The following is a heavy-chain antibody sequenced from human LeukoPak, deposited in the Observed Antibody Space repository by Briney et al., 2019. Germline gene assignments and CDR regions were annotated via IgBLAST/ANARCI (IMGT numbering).Heavy chain of an antibody. CDR1: GGSFSGYY. J-gene: IGHJ4*02. CDR2: INHSGST. Sequence: PSETLSLTCAVYGGSFSGYYWSWVRQPPGKGLEWIGEINHSGSTNYNPSLKSRVTISVDTSKNQFSLKLSSVTAADTAVYYCASATYYYLYWGQGILVTVSS. D-gene: IGHD3-10*01. V-gene: IGHV4-34*01. CDR3: ASATYYYLY.